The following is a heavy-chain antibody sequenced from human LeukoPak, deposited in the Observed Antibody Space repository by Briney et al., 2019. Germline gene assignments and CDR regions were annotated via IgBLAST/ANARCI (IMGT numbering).Heavy chain of an antibody. V-gene: IGHV1-8*01. Sequence: WASVKLSCKASGYTFTSYDINWVRQATGQGLEWMGWMNPNSGNTGYAQKFQGRVTMTRNTSISTAYMELSSLRAEDTAVYYGARAPNPTQFDCWGQGALVTVSS. CDR2: MNPNSGNT. CDR3: ARAPNPTQFDC. D-gene: IGHD4-17*01. CDR1: GYTFTSYD. J-gene: IGHJ4*02.